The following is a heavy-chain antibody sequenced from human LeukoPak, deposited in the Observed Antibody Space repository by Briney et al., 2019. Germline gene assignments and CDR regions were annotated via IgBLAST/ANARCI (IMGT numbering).Heavy chain of an antibody. V-gene: IGHV3-30*02. Sequence: GGSLRLSCAASGFTFSSYGMHWVRQAPGKGLEWVAFIRYDGSKKYYADSVKGRFTISRDNSKNTLYLQMNSLRAEDTAVYYCAKDKTTYYDFWSGYLDYWGQGTLVTVSS. CDR3: AKDKTTYYDFWSGYLDY. CDR1: GFTFSSYG. J-gene: IGHJ4*02. D-gene: IGHD3-3*01. CDR2: IRYDGSKK.